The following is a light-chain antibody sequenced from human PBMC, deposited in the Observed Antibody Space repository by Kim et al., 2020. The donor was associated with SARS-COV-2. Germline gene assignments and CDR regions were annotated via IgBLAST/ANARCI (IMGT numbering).Light chain of an antibody. CDR1: KLGDKY. Sequence: SYELTQPPSVSVSPGQTASITCSGDKLGDKYACWYQQKPGQSPVLVIYQDRKRPSGIPERFSGSNSGNTATLTISGTQAMDEADYYCQAWDSITVVFGGG. J-gene: IGLJ2*01. CDR2: QDR. CDR3: QAWDSITVV. V-gene: IGLV3-1*01.